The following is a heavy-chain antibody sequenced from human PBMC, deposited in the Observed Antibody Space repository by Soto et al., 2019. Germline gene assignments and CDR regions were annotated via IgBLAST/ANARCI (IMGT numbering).Heavy chain of an antibody. Sequence: ASVKVSCKASGYTFTSYGISWVRQAPGQGLEWMGWISAYNGNTNYAQKLQGRVTMTTDTSTSTAYMELRSLRSDDTAVYYRARGTHIAAALHWFDPWGQGTLVTVSS. D-gene: IGHD6-13*01. J-gene: IGHJ5*02. V-gene: IGHV1-18*01. CDR3: ARGTHIAAALHWFDP. CDR1: GYTFTSYG. CDR2: ISAYNGNT.